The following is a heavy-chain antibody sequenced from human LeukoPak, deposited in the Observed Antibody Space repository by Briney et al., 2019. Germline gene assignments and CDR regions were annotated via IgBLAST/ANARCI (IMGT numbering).Heavy chain of an antibody. CDR1: GGSISSSSYY. J-gene: IGHJ4*02. Sequence: SETLSLTSTVSGGSISSSSYYWGWIRQPPGKGLEWIGSIYYSGSTYYNPSLKSRVTISVDTSKKQFFLKLSSVTAADTAFYYCARHGILAGYEYFDYWGQGTLVTVSS. CDR2: IYYSGST. CDR3: ARHGILAGYEYFDY. V-gene: IGHV4-39*01. D-gene: IGHD3-9*01.